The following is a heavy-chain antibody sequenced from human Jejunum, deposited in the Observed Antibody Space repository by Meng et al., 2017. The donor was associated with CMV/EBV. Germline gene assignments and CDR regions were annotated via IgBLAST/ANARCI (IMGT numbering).Heavy chain of an antibody. V-gene: IGHV3-66*01. J-gene: IGHJ4*02. Sequence: ELQLVESGGDLVQPGESLRLSCAASGLTVSSNYMSWLRQAPGKGLEWVSILYSSGITYYADSVKGRFTISRDNSKNTLYFQMNTLRAEDTAVYYCARWSGTYYDYWGQGTLVTVSS. D-gene: IGHD1-26*01. CDR1: GLTVSSNY. CDR3: ARWSGTYYDY. CDR2: LYSSGIT.